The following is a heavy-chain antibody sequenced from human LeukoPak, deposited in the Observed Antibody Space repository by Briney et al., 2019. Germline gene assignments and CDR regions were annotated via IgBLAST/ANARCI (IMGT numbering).Heavy chain of an antibody. CDR1: GYTFTGYY. CDR3: ARAGIRQQLPIEVY. J-gene: IGHJ4*02. D-gene: IGHD6-13*01. Sequence: GASVKVSCKASGYTFTGYYMHWVRQAPGQGLEWMGWINPNSGGTNYAQKFQGRVTMTRDTSISTAYMELSRLRSDDTAVYYCARAGIRQQLPIEVYWGQGTLVTVSS. CDR2: INPNSGGT. V-gene: IGHV1-2*02.